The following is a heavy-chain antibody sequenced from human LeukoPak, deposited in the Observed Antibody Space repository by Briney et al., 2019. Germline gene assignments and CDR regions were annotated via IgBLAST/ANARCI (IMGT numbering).Heavy chain of an antibody. CDR2: IYHSGST. CDR1: GYSISSGYY. V-gene: IGHV4-38-2*02. D-gene: IGHD2-2*01. Sequence: SETLSLTCTVSGYSISSGYYWGWIRQPPGKGLEWIGSIYHSGSTYYNPSLKSRVTISVDTSKNQFSLELSSVTAADTAVYYCARDGDIVVVPAAMISPFDPWGQGTLVTVSS. J-gene: IGHJ5*02. CDR3: ARDGDIVVVPAAMISPFDP.